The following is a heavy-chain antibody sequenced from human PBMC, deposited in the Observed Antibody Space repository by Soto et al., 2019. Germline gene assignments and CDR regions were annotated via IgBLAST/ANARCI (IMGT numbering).Heavy chain of an antibody. CDR3: ARGNDGDFWSARTGDVFDP. V-gene: IGHV1-2*04. CDR1: GYTFTGYY. Sequence: WASVKVSCKASGYTFTGYYMHWVRQAPGQGLEWMGWINPNSGGTNYAQKFQGWVTMTRDTSISTAYMELSRLRSDDTAVYYCARGNDGDFWSARTGDVFDPWGQGTLVTVSS. D-gene: IGHD3-3*01. J-gene: IGHJ5*02. CDR2: INPNSGGT.